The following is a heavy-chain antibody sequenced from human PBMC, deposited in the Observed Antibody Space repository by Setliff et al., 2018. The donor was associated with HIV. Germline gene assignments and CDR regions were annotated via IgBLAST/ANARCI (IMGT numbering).Heavy chain of an antibody. J-gene: IGHJ4*02. CDR2: LSPSGTT. D-gene: IGHD4-17*01. Sequence: PSETLSLTCAVYGGSFSNYYTNWIRQPPGKGLEWIGELSPSGTTRSSPSLKSRVTISLDTSKNQFSLKLTSVTAADTAIYYCASFLVTTVTNQDYWGQGTPVTVSS. CDR3: ASFLVTTVTNQDY. CDR1: GGSFSNYY. V-gene: IGHV4-34*01.